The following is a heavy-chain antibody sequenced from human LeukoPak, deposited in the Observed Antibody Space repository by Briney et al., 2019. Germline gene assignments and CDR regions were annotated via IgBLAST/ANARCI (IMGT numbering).Heavy chain of an antibody. CDR3: ARIVVVPAAPQDDI. Sequence: ASVTVSCKASGYTFTSYGISWVRQAPGQGLEWMGWISAYNGNTNYAQKLQGRVTMTTDTSTSTAYMELRSLRSDDTAVYYCARIVVVPAAPQDDIWGQGTMVTVSS. CDR1: GYTFTSYG. D-gene: IGHD2-2*01. J-gene: IGHJ3*02. CDR2: ISAYNGNT. V-gene: IGHV1-18*01.